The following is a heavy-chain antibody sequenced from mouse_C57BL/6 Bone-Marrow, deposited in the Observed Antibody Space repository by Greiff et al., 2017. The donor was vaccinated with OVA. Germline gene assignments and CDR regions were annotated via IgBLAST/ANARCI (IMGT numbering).Heavy chain of an antibody. CDR1: GFSLSTSGMG. Sequence: ESGPGILQSSQTLSLTCSFSGFSLSTSGMGVSWIRQPSGKGLEWLAHIYWDDDKRYNPSLKSRLTISKDTSRNQVFLKITSVDTADTATYDCARRTGSVYAMDYWGQGTSVTVSS. D-gene: IGHD4-1*01. V-gene: IGHV8-12*01. J-gene: IGHJ4*01. CDR2: IYWDDDK. CDR3: ARRTGSVYAMDY.